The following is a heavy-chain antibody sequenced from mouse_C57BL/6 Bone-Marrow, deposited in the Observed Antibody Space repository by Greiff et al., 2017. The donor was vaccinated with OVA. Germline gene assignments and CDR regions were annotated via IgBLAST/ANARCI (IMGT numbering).Heavy chain of an antibody. CDR2: INPGSGGT. V-gene: IGHV1-54*01. CDR3: ARYSMDY. Sequence: VQRVESGAELVRPGTSVKVSCKASGYAFTNYLIEWVKQRPGQGLEWIGVINPGSGGTNYNEKFKGKATLTADKSSSTAYMQLSSLTSEDSAVYFCARYSMDYWGQGTSVTVSS. J-gene: IGHJ4*01. CDR1: GYAFTNYL.